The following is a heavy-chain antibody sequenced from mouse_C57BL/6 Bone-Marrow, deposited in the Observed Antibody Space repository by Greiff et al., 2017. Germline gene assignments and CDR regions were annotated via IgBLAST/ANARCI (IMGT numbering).Heavy chain of an antibody. CDR3: ASLRRFAY. J-gene: IGHJ3*01. CDR2: INPNNGGT. D-gene: IGHD2-12*01. CDR1: GYTFTDYY. V-gene: IGHV1-26*01. Sequence: EVQLQQSGPELVKPGASVKISCKASGYTFTDYYMNWVKQSPGKSLEWIGDINPNNGGTSYNQKFKGKATLTVDKSSSTAYMELRSLTSEDAAVDYFASLRRFAYWGQGTLVTVSA.